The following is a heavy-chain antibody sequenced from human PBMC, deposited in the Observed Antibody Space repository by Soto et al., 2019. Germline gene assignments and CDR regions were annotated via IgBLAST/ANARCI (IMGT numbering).Heavy chain of an antibody. D-gene: IGHD6-6*01. J-gene: IGHJ5*02. Sequence: SSETLSLTCTVSGGSVSSGSYYWSWIRQPPGKGLEWIGYIYYSGSTNYNPSLKSRVTISVDTSKNQFSLKLSSVTAADTAVYYCASIFQQLVPSWFDPWGQGXLVTVSS. CDR3: ASIFQQLVPSWFDP. V-gene: IGHV4-61*01. CDR2: IYYSGST. CDR1: GGSVSSGSYY.